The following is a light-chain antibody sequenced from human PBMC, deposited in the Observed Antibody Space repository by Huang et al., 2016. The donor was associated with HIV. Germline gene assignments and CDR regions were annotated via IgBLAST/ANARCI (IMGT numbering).Light chain of an antibody. Sequence: DIQMTQSPPSLSASIGDSVTITCRASQNINTYLNWYRHKPGEAPDLLIHAASTLQNVVASRFSGGGSGTHFTLTINNLQPDDFGTYFCQHSYSTPYTFGRGTRVDIK. CDR1: QNINTY. J-gene: IGKJ2*01. CDR3: QHSYSTPYT. V-gene: IGKV1-39*01. CDR2: AAS.